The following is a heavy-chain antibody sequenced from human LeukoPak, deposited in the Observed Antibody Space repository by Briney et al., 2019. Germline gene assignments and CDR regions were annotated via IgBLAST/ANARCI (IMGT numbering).Heavy chain of an antibody. CDR1: GGSISSGDYY. CDR2: IYYSGST. Sequence: SQTLSLPCTVSGGSISSGDYYWRWIRQPPGKGLEWIGYIYYSGSTYYNPALKGRVTISVDTSKNQFSLKLSSVTAADTAVYYCASPWFTWGQGTLVTVSS. D-gene: IGHD3-9*01. CDR3: ASPWFT. J-gene: IGHJ5*02. V-gene: IGHV4-30-4*08.